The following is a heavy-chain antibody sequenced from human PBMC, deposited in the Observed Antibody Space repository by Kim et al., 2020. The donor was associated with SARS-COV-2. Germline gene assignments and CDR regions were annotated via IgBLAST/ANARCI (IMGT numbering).Heavy chain of an antibody. Sequence: SETLSLTCAVYGGSFSGYYWSWIRQPPGKGLEWIGEINHSGSTNYNPSLKSRVTISVDTSKNQFSLKLSSVTAADTAVYYCARATNYGGNSGYWYFDLWGRGTLVTVSS. CDR3: ARATNYGGNSGYWYFDL. V-gene: IGHV4-34*01. CDR1: GGSFSGYY. CDR2: INHSGST. D-gene: IGHD4-17*01. J-gene: IGHJ2*01.